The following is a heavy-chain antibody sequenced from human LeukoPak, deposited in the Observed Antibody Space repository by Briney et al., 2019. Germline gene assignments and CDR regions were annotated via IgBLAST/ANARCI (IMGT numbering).Heavy chain of an antibody. V-gene: IGHV7-4-1*02. CDR3: ARDNLPGYSGYIRFDP. D-gene: IGHD5-12*01. Sequence: ASVKVSCKASGYTFTNYAMNWVRQAPGQGLEWMGWINTNTGNPTYAQGFTGRFVFSLDPSVSTASLQISSLQAEDTAVYYCARDNLPGYSGYIRFDPWGQGTLVTVSS. J-gene: IGHJ5*02. CDR1: GYTFTNYA. CDR2: INTNTGNP.